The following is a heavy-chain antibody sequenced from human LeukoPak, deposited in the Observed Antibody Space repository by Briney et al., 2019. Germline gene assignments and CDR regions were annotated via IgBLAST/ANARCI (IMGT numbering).Heavy chain of an antibody. Sequence: PGGSLRLSCAASGFTFSSYSMNWVRQAPGKGLEWVSSISSSSSYIYYADSVKGRFTISRDNAKNSLYLQMNSLRAEDTAVHYCAREDTAVAGLHFDYWGQGTLVTVSS. CDR3: AREDTAVAGLHFDY. CDR1: GFTFSSYS. J-gene: IGHJ4*02. V-gene: IGHV3-21*01. D-gene: IGHD6-19*01. CDR2: ISSSSSYI.